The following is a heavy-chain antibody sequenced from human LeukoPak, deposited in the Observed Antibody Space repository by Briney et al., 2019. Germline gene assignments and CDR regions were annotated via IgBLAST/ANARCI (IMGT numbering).Heavy chain of an antibody. CDR1: GGTFSSYA. CDR3: ARDPSSSGHNWFDP. Sequence: ASVKVSCKASGGTFSSYAVSWVRQAPGQGLEWMGWINPNSGGTNYAQKFQGRVTMTRDTSISTAYMELSRLRSDDTAVYFCARDPSSSGHNWFDPWGQGTLVTVSS. D-gene: IGHD3-22*01. J-gene: IGHJ5*02. CDR2: INPNSGGT. V-gene: IGHV1-2*02.